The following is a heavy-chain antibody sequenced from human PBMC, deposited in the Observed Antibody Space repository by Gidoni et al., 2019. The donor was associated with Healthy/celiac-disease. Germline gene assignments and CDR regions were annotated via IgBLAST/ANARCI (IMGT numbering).Heavy chain of an antibody. CDR2: IYYSGST. J-gene: IGHJ3*02. CDR3: ARGLRKVAAAGMSLGWHDAFDI. V-gene: IGHV4-59*01. CDR1: GGSISSYY. D-gene: IGHD6-13*01. Sequence: QVQLQESGPGLVKPSETLSLTCTVSGGSISSYYWSWIRQPPGKGLEWIGYIYYSGSTNYNPSLKSRVTISVDTSKNQFSLKLSSVTAADTAVYYCARGLRKVAAAGMSLGWHDAFDIWGQGTMVTVSS.